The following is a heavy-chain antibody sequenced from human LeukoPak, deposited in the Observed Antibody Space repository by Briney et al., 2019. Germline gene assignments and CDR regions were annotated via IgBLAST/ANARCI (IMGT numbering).Heavy chain of an antibody. CDR2: INTNYGST. V-gene: IGHV1-46*01. D-gene: IGHD1-20*01. CDR1: GYTFTSYH. J-gene: IGHJ4*02. CDR3: ARGNWGGNWTDFLAPY. Sequence: GASVKVSCKASGYTFTSYHIHWVRQAPGQGLEWMGIINTNYGSTSYAQKFLGRVSLTRDTSTSTVYMELSSLRSEDTAVYYCARGNWGGNWTDFLAPYGAQGTLVTVSS.